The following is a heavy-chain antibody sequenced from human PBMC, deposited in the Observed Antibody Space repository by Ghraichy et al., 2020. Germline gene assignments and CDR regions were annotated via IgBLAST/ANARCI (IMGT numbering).Heavy chain of an antibody. Sequence: GGSLRLSCAASGFTFSSYWMIWVRQAPGKGLEWVANIKEDGSEKYYVDSVKGRFTISRDNAKNSVYLQMNSLRAEDTAVYYCARDLGAAAPLDYWGQGTLVTVSS. V-gene: IGHV3-7*03. CDR2: IKEDGSEK. J-gene: IGHJ4*02. CDR1: GFTFSSYW. D-gene: IGHD6-13*01. CDR3: ARDLGAAAPLDY.